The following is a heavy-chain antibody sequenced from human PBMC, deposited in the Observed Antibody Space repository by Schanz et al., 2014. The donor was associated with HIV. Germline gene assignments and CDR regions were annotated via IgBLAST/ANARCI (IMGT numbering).Heavy chain of an antibody. CDR3: ARGLWEPRAIDI. CDR1: GGSFSGHY. CDR2: IYFSGNT. J-gene: IGHJ3*02. D-gene: IGHD1-26*01. Sequence: QAQLQQWGAGLLKPSETLTLTCVVYGGSFSGHYWSWIRQPPGRGLEWIGYIYFSGNTYYNPSLKSRVTMSVDTSQNQFSLNLSSMTAADTAVYYCARGLWEPRAIDIWGQGTMVTVSS. V-gene: IGHV4-34*02.